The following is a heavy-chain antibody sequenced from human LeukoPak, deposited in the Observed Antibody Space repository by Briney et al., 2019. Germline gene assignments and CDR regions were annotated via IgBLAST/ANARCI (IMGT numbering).Heavy chain of an antibody. V-gene: IGHV3-33*01. J-gene: IGHJ5*02. D-gene: IGHD1/OR15-1a*01. CDR2: IWYDGSNT. Sequence: GGSLRLSCAASVITFSTFGMHWVRQAPGKGLELVAFIWYDGSNTYYADSVKGRFTISRDNSKNTLYLQMNSLRVEDTAVYYCARDGTQTAGPFDPWGQGTLVTVSS. CDR1: VITFSTFG. CDR3: ARDGTQTAGPFDP.